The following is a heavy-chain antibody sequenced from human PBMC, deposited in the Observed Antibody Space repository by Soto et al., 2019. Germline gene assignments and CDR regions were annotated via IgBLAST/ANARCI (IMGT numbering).Heavy chain of an antibody. CDR3: ARDVYSNYRGRYYGMDV. J-gene: IGHJ6*02. CDR2: IYYSGST. Sequence: QVQLQESGPGLVKPSQTLSLTCTVSGGSISSGDYYWSWIRQPPGKGLEWIGYIYYSGSTYYNPSPKSRVTISVDTSKNQFSLKLSPVTAADTAVYYCARDVYSNYRGRYYGMDVWGQGTTVTVSS. CDR1: GGSISSGDYY. D-gene: IGHD4-4*01. V-gene: IGHV4-30-4*01.